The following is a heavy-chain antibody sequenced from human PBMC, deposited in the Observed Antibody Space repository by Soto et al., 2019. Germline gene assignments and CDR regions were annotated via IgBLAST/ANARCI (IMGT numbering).Heavy chain of an antibody. Sequence: GGSLRLSCAASGFTFSSYGMHWVRQAPGKGLEWVAVILYDGSNKYYADSVKGRFTISRDNSKNALYLQMSSLRAEDTALYYCVKDGSSGWPYFDDMDVWGQGTTVTVSS. V-gene: IGHV3-30*18. CDR3: VKDGSSGWPYFDDMDV. CDR1: GFTFSSYG. J-gene: IGHJ6*02. D-gene: IGHD6-19*01. CDR2: ILYDGSNK.